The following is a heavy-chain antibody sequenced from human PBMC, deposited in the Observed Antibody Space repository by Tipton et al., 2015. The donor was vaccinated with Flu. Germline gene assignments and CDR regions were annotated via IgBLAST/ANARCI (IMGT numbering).Heavy chain of an antibody. CDR3: VREGPSGSFDY. Sequence: SLRLSCAASGFTFRNFPMHWVRQAPGRGLECVSAISPSGGTTYYAASVRGRFIISRDNSNNILFLQMDSLRGDDMAIYYCVREGPSGSFDYWGQGVPVAVSS. J-gene: IGHJ4*02. CDR1: GFTFRNFP. D-gene: IGHD2-15*01. V-gene: IGHV3-64*02. CDR2: ISPSGGTT.